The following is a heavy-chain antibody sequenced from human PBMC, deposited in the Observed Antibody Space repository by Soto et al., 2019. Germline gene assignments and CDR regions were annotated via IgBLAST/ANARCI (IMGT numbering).Heavy chain of an antibody. V-gene: IGHV3-48*01. J-gene: IGHJ4*02. CDR1: GFTFSSYS. Sequence: EVQLVESGGGLVQPGGSLRLSCAASGFTFSSYSMNWVRQAPGKGLEWVSYISSGSSTIYYADSVKGRFTISRDNAKNALFLQMNSMGAEDTAVYYCAGAGGWGLPPGWRQGPLVTVSS. D-gene: IGHD3-16*01. CDR3: AGAGGWGLPPG. CDR2: ISSGSSTI.